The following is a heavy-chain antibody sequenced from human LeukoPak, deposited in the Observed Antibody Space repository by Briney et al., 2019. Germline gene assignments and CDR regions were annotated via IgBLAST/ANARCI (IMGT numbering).Heavy chain of an antibody. CDR3: AGVTLQNWFDP. J-gene: IGHJ5*02. D-gene: IGHD1-20*01. CDR1: GGSISSYY. Sequence: SETLSLTCTVSGGSISSYYWSWIRQPPGKGLEWIGYIYYSGSTNYNPSLKSRVTISVDTSKNQFSLKLSSVTAADTAVYYCAGVTLQNWFDPWGQGTLVTVSS. CDR2: IYYSGST. V-gene: IGHV4-59*01.